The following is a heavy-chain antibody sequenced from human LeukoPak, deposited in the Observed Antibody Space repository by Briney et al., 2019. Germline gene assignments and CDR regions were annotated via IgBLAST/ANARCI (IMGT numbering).Heavy chain of an antibody. Sequence: GGSLRLSCAASGFTFSKCDMHWVRQATGKGLEWVSTIGTAADTFYPDSVKGRFTISRENAKNSLYLQMNSLEVGDTAVYYCARDRATAAAFGANWYYDIWDRGTLVTVSS. J-gene: IGHJ2*01. CDR3: ARDRATAAAFGANWYYDI. V-gene: IGHV3-13*01. D-gene: IGHD6-13*01. CDR1: GFTFSKCD. CDR2: IGTAADT.